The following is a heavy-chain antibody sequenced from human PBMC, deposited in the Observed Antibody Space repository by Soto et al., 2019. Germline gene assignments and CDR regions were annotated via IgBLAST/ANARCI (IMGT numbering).Heavy chain of an antibody. V-gene: IGHV4-39*01. Sequence: QLQLQESGPGLVKPSETLSLTCTVSGGSISSSSFHWGWIRQPPGKGLEWIGSIYYSGSTYYSPSLNSRVTISVDTSKNQFSVKLSSVTAADTAVYYCARRERAAGTDWWFDPWGQGTLVTVSS. D-gene: IGHD6-13*01. CDR2: IYYSGST. CDR3: ARRERAAGTDWWFDP. CDR1: GGSISSSSFH. J-gene: IGHJ5*02.